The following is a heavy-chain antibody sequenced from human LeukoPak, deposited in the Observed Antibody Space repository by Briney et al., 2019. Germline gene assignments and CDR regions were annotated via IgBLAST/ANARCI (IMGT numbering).Heavy chain of an antibody. V-gene: IGHV4-34*01. Sequence: PGGSLRLSCAASGFTFSSYSMNWIRQPPGKGLEWIGEINHSGSTNYNPSLKSRVTISVDTSKNQFSLKLSSVTAADTAVYYCARLIICSGGSCSDYWGQGTLVTVSS. CDR3: ARLIICSGGSCSDY. CDR2: INHSGST. CDR1: GFTFSSYS. D-gene: IGHD2-15*01. J-gene: IGHJ4*02.